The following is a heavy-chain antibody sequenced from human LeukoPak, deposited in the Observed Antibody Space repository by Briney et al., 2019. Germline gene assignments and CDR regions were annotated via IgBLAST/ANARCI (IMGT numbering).Heavy chain of an antibody. CDR1: TSTGLVW. CDR3: AREADYDRRGQRAFDI. D-gene: IGHD3-22*01. Sequence: GGSLRLSCAASTSTGLVWMDWVRKAPGKGLVWVARIKSDGTSANYADSVRGRFTISRDDAKNTLYLLMNSLGDEDTAVYYCAREADYDRRGQRAFDIWGQGTMVTVSS. V-gene: IGHV3-74*01. CDR2: IKSDGTSA. J-gene: IGHJ3*02.